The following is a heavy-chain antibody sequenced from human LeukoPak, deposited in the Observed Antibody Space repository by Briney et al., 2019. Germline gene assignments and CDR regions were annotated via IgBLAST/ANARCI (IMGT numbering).Heavy chain of an antibody. CDR1: GGSISSYY. CDR3: AREGSIAAPTDTYYMDV. V-gene: IGHV4-59*01. D-gene: IGHD6-6*01. J-gene: IGHJ6*03. Sequence: PSETLSLTCTVSGGSISSYYWSWIRQPPGKGLEWIGYIYYSGSTNYNPSLKSRVTISVDTSKNQFSLKLSSVTAADTAVYYCAREGSIAAPTDTYYMDVWGKGTTVTVSS. CDR2: IYYSGST.